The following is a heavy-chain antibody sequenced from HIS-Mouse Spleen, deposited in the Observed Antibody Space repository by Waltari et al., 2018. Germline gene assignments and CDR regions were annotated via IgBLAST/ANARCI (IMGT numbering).Heavy chain of an antibody. V-gene: IGHV4-39*07. J-gene: IGHJ2*01. D-gene: IGHD6-13*01. Sequence: QLQLQESGPGLVKPSETLSLTCTVSGGSISSSSYYWGWIRQPPGKGLEWIGSIDYSGSTYYNPTLKSRVTRSVDTSKNQVPMKLSSVTAADTAVYYCAREIPYSSSWYDWYFDLWGRGTLVTVSS. CDR2: IDYSGST. CDR1: GGSISSSSYY. CDR3: AREIPYSSSWYDWYFDL.